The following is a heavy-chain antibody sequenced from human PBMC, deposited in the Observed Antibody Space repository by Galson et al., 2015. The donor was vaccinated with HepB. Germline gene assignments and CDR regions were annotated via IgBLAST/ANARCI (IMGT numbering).Heavy chain of an antibody. D-gene: IGHD6-13*01. CDR1: GFTFSSYA. Sequence: SLRLSCAASGFTFSSYAMSWVRQAPGKGLQWVSSISGSGDNTYYTDSVKGRFTISRDNSKNTLHLQMNSLRAEDTAVYYCAKDGVDIEIAAAGPPPWGQGTLVTVSS. V-gene: IGHV3-23*01. J-gene: IGHJ5*02. CDR3: AKDGVDIEIAAAGPPP. CDR2: ISGSGDNT.